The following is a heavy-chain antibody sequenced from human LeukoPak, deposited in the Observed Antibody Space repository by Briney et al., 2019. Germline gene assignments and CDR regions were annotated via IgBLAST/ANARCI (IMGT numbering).Heavy chain of an antibody. CDR2: IYYSGST. J-gene: IGHJ5*02. CDR1: GGSISSYY. V-gene: IGHV4-59*12. Sequence: KTSETLSLTCTVSGGSISSYYWSWIRQPPGKGLEWIGYIYYSGSTNYNPSLKSRVTISVDKSKNQFSLKLSSVTAADTAVYYCARGEYYGSGSYFRFDPWGQGTLVTVSS. CDR3: ARGEYYGSGSYFRFDP. D-gene: IGHD3-10*01.